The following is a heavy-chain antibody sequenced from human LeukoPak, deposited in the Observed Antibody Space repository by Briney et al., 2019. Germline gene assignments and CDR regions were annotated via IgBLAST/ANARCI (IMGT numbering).Heavy chain of an antibody. D-gene: IGHD7-27*01. CDR2: ISSGSRTI. Sequence: GGSLRLSCVASGFSFSSYSMNWVRQAPGRGLEWISYISSGSRTIFYADSVKGRFTIFRDNAKNSLYLLMNSLRADDTAVYYCARESITGDRDFDYWGQGTLITVSS. CDR3: ARESITGDRDFDY. V-gene: IGHV3-48*01. J-gene: IGHJ4*02. CDR1: GFSFSSYS.